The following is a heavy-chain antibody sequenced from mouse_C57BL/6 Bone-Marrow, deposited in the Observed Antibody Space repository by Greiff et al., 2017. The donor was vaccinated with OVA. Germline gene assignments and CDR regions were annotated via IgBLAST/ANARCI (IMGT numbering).Heavy chain of an antibody. CDR1: GFTFSDYG. J-gene: IGHJ1*03. CDR3: ARQGDVWYLDV. Sequence: EVKLVESGGGLVQPGGSLKLSCAASGFTFSDYGMAWVRQAPRKGPEWVAFISNLAYSIYYADTVTGRFTISRENAKNTLYLEMSSLRSEDTAMYYCARQGDVWYLDVWGTGTTVTVSA. V-gene: IGHV5-15*04. D-gene: IGHD3-3*01. CDR2: ISNLAYSI.